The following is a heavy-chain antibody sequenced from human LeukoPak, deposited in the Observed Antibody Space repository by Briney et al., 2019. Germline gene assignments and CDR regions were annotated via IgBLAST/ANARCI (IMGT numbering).Heavy chain of an antibody. CDR3: ARNELISSDYYYYGMDV. Sequence: SQTLSLTCTVSGGSISSGGNYWTWIRQNPGKGLEWIGYINYSGNTYYNPSLKSRVTISVDTSKNQFSLKLSSVTAADTAVYYCARNELISSDYYYYGMDVWGQGTTVTVSS. CDR2: INYSGNT. J-gene: IGHJ6*02. V-gene: IGHV4-31*03. CDR1: GGSISSGGNY.